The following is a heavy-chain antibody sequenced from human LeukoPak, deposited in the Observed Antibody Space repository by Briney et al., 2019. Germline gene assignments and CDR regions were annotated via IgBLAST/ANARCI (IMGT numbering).Heavy chain of an antibody. CDR2: IYYSGST. D-gene: IGHD3-3*01. V-gene: IGHV4-30-4*08. CDR3: ARGCYDFWSGYSTHYYMDV. CDR1: GGSISSGDYY. Sequence: SETLSLTCTVSGGSISSGDYYWSWIRQPPGKGLEWIGYIYYSGSTYYNPSLKSRVTISVDMSKNQFSLKLSSVTAADTAVYYCARGCYDFWSGYSTHYYMDVWGKGTTVTVSS. J-gene: IGHJ6*03.